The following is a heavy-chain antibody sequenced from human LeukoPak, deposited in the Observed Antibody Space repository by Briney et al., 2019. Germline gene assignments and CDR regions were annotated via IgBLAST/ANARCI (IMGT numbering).Heavy chain of an antibody. D-gene: IGHD3-10*01. Sequence: PGGSLRLSCAASGFTFSTYAMSWVRQAPGKGLEWVSAISGSGGSTYYADSVKGRFTISRDNSKNTLYLQMNSLRAEDTAVYYCMKEPTYYYGSGSSFYFDYWGQGTLVTVSS. CDR3: MKEPTYYYGSGSSFYFDY. CDR1: GFTFSTYA. CDR2: ISGSGGST. V-gene: IGHV3-23*01. J-gene: IGHJ4*02.